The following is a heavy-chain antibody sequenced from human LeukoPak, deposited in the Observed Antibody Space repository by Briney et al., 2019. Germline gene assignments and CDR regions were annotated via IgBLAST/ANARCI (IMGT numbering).Heavy chain of an antibody. CDR1: GYIFTSYG. V-gene: IGHV1-18*01. Sequence: ASVKVSCKASGYIFTSYGISWVRQALGQGLEWMGWISAYNGNTNHAQNFQGRVTVTTETSTGTAYMELRSLRSDDTAVYYCARDRGTYYDFWSGYHYWGQGTLVTVSS. D-gene: IGHD3-3*01. CDR2: ISAYNGNT. CDR3: ARDRGTYYDFWSGYHY. J-gene: IGHJ4*02.